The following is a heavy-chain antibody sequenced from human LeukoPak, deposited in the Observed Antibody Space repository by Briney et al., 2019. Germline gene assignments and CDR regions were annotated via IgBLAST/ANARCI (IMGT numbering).Heavy chain of an antibody. D-gene: IGHD3-3*01. CDR1: GFTFSSYG. J-gene: IGHJ4*02. Sequence: GGSLRLSCAASGFTFSSYGMHWVRQAPGEGLEWVAVIWYDESKKYHADSVKGRFTISRDVSKNTLYLQMNSLRAEDTAVYYCARDGGIGLDYWGQGTLVTVSS. V-gene: IGHV3-33*01. CDR2: IWYDESKK. CDR3: ARDGGIGLDY.